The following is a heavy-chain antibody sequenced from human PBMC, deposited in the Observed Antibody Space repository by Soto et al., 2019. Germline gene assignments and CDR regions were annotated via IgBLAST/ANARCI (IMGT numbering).Heavy chain of an antibody. D-gene: IGHD3-22*01. CDR3: ARDRVQSGYPEYSHH. V-gene: IGHV3-53*01. J-gene: IGHJ1*01. Sequence: EVQLVESGGGLIQPGGSLRLSCAASGFTVSSNYMSWVRQAPGKGLEWVSVIYSGGSTYSADSVTGRYTITRDNSKNTLYLQMNSLSAEDTAVYYCARDRVQSGYPEYSHHWGQGALGTVA. CDR2: IYSGGST. CDR1: GFTVSSNY.